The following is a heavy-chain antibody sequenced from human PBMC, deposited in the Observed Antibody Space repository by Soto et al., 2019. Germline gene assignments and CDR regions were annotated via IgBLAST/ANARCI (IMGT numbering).Heavy chain of an antibody. CDR3: AVWFYSDTSGYKGYYFDY. Sequence: GESLTISCKGSGYSFTDYWIGWVRQMPGKCLEWMGIIYPGDSDSRYSPSFQGQVTISADKSISTAYLRWRSLKASDTAMYYCAVWFYSDTSGYKGYYFDYLGRGTLVTVSS. CDR1: GYSFTDYW. CDR2: IYPGDSDS. J-gene: IGHJ4*02. D-gene: IGHD3-22*01. V-gene: IGHV5-51*01.